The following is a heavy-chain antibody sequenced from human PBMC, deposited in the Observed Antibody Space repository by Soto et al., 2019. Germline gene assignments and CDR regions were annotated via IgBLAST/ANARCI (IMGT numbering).Heavy chain of an antibody. V-gene: IGHV3-21*01. CDR2: ITSSSSYI. D-gene: IGHD6-13*01. J-gene: IGHJ2*01. CDR1: GFTFSSYS. CDR3: ARDSNSNYWYFDL. Sequence: EVQLVESGGGLVKPGGSLRLSCAASGFTFSSYSMNWVRQGPGKGLEWVASITSSSSYIYYADSVKGRFTISRDNAKNSLYLQMNSLRAEDTAVYYCARDSNSNYWYFDLWGRGTLVTVSS.